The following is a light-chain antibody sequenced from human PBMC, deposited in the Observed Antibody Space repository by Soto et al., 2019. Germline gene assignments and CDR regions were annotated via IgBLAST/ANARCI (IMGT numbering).Light chain of an antibody. CDR1: QSVRSN. CDR3: QQYNYWPPWT. Sequence: EIVKTESPVTLSVSPGERATLSCRASQSVRSNLAWYQQKPGQAPRLLMYDAYTRATGIPATFSGSGSGTEFTLTISSLQSEDFAVYYCQQYNYWPPWTFGQGTKVDI. CDR2: DAY. J-gene: IGKJ1*01. V-gene: IGKV3-15*01.